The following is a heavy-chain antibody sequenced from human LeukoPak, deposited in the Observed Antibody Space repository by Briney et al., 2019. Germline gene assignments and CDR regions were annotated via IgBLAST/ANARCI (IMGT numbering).Heavy chain of an antibody. CDR1: GGSISSSSYY. Sequence: SETLSLTCTVSGGSISSSSYYWGWIRQPPGKGLEWLGSIYYSGSTYNNPSLKSRVTISVDTSKNQFSLKLSSVTAADTAVYYCARMVVVAATADWFDPWGQGTLVTVSS. CDR2: IYYSGST. V-gene: IGHV4-39*01. D-gene: IGHD2-15*01. CDR3: ARMVVVAATADWFDP. J-gene: IGHJ5*02.